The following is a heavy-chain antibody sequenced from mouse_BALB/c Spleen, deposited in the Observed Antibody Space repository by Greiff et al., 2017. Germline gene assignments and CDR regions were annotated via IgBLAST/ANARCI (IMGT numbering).Heavy chain of an antibody. J-gene: IGHJ3*01. D-gene: IGHD2-4*01. V-gene: IGHV5-6-4*01. CDR2: ISSGGSYT. CDR1: GFTFSSYT. Sequence: DVMLVESGGGLVKPGGSLKLSCAASGFTFSSYTMSWVRQTPEKRLEWVATISSGGSYTYYPDSVKGRFTISRDNAKNTLYLQMSSLKSEDTAMYYFTREITPFAYWGQGTLVTVSA. CDR3: TREITPFAY.